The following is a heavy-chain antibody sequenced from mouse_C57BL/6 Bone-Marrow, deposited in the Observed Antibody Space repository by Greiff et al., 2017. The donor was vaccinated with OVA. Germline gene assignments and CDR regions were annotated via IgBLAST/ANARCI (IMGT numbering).Heavy chain of an antibody. CDR2: IDPSDSET. Sequence: QVQLQQPGAELVRPGSSVKLSCKASGYTFTSYWMHWVKQRPIQGLEWIGNIDPSDSETHYNQKFKDKATLTVDKSSSTAYMQLSSLTSEDSAVDYCARQGELRLRGWYYFDYWGQGTTLTVSS. CDR3: ARQGELRLRGWYYFDY. J-gene: IGHJ2*01. D-gene: IGHD3-2*02. CDR1: GYTFTSYW. V-gene: IGHV1-52*01.